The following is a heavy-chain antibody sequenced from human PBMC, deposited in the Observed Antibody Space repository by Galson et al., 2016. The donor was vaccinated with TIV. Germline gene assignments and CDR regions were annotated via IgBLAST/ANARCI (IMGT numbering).Heavy chain of an antibody. D-gene: IGHD3-10*01. J-gene: IGHJ4*02. V-gene: IGHV4-38-2*02. CDR2: IYHTGST. Sequence: SETLSLTCTVSDYSISSGYYWSWIRQPPGEGLEWIGSIYHTGSTYYNPSLKSRVTISVDTSKNQFSLVVLSVTAADTAVYYCASIFASGRKEYSWGQGTLVTVSS. CDR1: DYSISSGYY. CDR3: ASIFASGRKEYS.